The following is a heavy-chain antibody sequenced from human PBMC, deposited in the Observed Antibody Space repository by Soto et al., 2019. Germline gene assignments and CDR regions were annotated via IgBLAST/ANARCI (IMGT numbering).Heavy chain of an antibody. Sequence: TGGSLRLSCAASGFTFSSYAMNWVRQAPGKGLEWVSVISGSGGSTYYADAVKGRFTISRDNSKNTLYLQMNSLRAEDTAVYYCAKRTVGWYFDLWGRGTLVPVSS. CDR2: ISGSGGST. D-gene: IGHD4-17*01. J-gene: IGHJ2*01. CDR3: AKRTVGWYFDL. V-gene: IGHV3-23*01. CDR1: GFTFSSYA.